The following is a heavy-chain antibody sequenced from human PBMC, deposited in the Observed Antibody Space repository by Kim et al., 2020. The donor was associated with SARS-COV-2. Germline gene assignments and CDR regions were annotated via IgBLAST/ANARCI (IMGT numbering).Heavy chain of an antibody. Sequence: GGSLRLSCAASGFTFSSYGMHWVRQAPGKGLEWVAVISYDGSNKYYADSVKGRFTISRDNSKNTLYLQMNSLRAEDTAVYYCAKDRDIVGATGGFDYWGQGTLVTVSS. V-gene: IGHV3-30*18. J-gene: IGHJ4*02. CDR1: GFTFSSYG. CDR3: AKDRDIVGATGGFDY. D-gene: IGHD1-26*01. CDR2: ISYDGSNK.